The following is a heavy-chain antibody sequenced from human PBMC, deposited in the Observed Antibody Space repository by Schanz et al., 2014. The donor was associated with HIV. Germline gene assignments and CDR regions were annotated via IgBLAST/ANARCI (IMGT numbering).Heavy chain of an antibody. CDR2: MNPNSGVT. Sequence: QVQLVQSGAEVKKPGASVRVSCKASEYTFTGYYIHWVRQAPGQGLEWMGWMNPNSGVTEDAQKFQGRVTMTRDTSISTAYMVVSRLRSDDTAVYYCARDRGSISWMGRAFDIWGQGTMVTVSS. J-gene: IGHJ3*02. CDR1: EYTFTGYY. V-gene: IGHV1-2*02. CDR3: ARDRGSISWMGRAFDI. D-gene: IGHD2-2*01.